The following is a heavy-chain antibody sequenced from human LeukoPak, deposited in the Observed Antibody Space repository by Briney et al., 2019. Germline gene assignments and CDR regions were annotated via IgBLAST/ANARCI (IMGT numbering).Heavy chain of an antibody. CDR2: INYSAST. CDR1: GGSISSSSYY. Sequence: SETLSLTCTVSGGSISSSSYYWGWIRQPQGKGREWIVSINYSASTNSNPSLKSRVTISVDTSKTQFSLKQSSVTAADTAVYYCARTGRRGYYDFWSGQLGVFDYWGQGTRVTVTS. CDR3: ARTGRRGYYDFWSGQLGVFDY. V-gene: IGHV4-39*07. D-gene: IGHD3-3*01. J-gene: IGHJ4*02.